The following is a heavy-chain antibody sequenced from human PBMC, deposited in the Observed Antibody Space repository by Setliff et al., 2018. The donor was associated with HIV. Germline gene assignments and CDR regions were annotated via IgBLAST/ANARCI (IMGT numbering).Heavy chain of an antibody. CDR2: INPNSGGT. V-gene: IGHV1-2*04. CDR1: GYTFTGYY. CDR3: ARSPHYGDYDDYYYYYMDV. Sequence: ASVKVSCKASGYTFTGYYMHWVRQAPGQGLEWMGWINPNSGGTNYAQKFQDWVTMTRDTSISTAYMELSRLRSDDTAVYYCARSPHYGDYDDYYYYYMDVWGKGTTVTVSS. J-gene: IGHJ6*03. D-gene: IGHD4-17*01.